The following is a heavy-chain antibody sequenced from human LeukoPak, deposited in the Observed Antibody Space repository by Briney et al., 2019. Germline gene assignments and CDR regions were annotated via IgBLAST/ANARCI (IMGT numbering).Heavy chain of an antibody. J-gene: IGHJ4*02. CDR3: ARVTYAVPDY. V-gene: IGHV3-48*03. CDR2: ISSSGNNI. D-gene: IGHD2/OR15-2a*01. Sequence: GGSLRLSCAASGFTFSSYEMNWVRQAPGKGLEWVSYISSSGNNIYFADSVKGRFTISRDNAKNSLFLLMNSLRAEDTAVYYCARVTYAVPDYWGQGTLVAVSS. CDR1: GFTFSSYE.